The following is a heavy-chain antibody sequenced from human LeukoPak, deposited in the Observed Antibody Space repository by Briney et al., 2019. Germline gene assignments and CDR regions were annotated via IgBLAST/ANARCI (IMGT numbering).Heavy chain of an antibody. CDR2: IIPILGIA. CDR1: GGTFSSYT. V-gene: IGHV1-69*02. J-gene: IGHJ6*03. CDR3: ARGGPYDFWSGYSAKGSGYYYMDV. Sequence: SVKVSCKASGGTFSSYTISWVRQAPGQGLEWMGRIIPILGIANYAQKFQGRATITADKSTSTAYMELSSLRSEDTAVYYCARGGPYDFWSGYSAKGSGYYYMDVWGKGTTVTVSS. D-gene: IGHD3-3*01.